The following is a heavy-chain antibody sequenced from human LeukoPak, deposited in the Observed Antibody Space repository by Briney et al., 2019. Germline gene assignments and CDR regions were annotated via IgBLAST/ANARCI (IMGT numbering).Heavy chain of an antibody. CDR2: IKPSGIT. CDR1: GGYFSDYY. CDR3: ARLVDTAMPGRGYSGYDESNHSDY. V-gene: IGHV4-34*01. D-gene: IGHD5-12*01. J-gene: IGHJ4*02. Sequence: SETLSLTCAVYGGYFSDYYWRWIRQPPGKGLEGIGEIKPSGITYYNPSLKSRAAISVDTSKNQFSLQLSSVTAAHTPGYYCARLVDTAMPGRGYSGYDESNHSDYWGQGTLVTVSS.